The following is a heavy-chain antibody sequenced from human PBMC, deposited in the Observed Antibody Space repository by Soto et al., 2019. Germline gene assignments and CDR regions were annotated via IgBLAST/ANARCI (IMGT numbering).Heavy chain of an antibody. V-gene: IGHV4-4*07. CDR3: AREYSYHFDP. CDR2: IYSSGGT. CDR1: GDSISGYH. D-gene: IGHD5-18*01. Sequence: PSETLSLTCTVSGDSISGYHWSWIRQPAGEGLQWIGRIYSSGGTNYSPSLKSRVSMSAETSKNQFSLKLSSVTAADTAVYYCAREYSYHFDPSGQGTLVTVSS. J-gene: IGHJ5*02.